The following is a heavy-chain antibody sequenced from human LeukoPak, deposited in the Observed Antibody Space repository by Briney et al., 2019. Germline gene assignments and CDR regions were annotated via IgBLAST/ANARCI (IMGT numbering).Heavy chain of an antibody. CDR1: GFTFSNHA. V-gene: IGHV3-23*01. CDR2: INISGGST. D-gene: IGHD6-19*01. J-gene: IGHJ4*02. Sequence: GGSLRLSCAASGFTFSNHAMTWVRQAPGKGLEWVSTINISGGSTFYADSVKGRFTISRDNVKNTLYLQMNSLRDDDTAVYYCAKVSHNGWGYFDSWGQGTLVTVSS. CDR3: AKVSHNGWGYFDS.